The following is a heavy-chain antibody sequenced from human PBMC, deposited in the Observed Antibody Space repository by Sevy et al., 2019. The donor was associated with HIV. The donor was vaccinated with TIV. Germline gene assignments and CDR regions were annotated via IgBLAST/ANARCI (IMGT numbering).Heavy chain of an antibody. V-gene: IGHV3-30-3*01. D-gene: IGHD1-1*01. CDR2: ISYDATNK. CDR3: ALERLSSNVAEYFQN. Sequence: GGSLRLSCAASGFTFTSYSMHWVRQAPGKGLEWLATISYDATNKHYADSVKGRFTISRDNSRNSLFLQMNSLRSEDTAVYYCALERLSSNVAEYFQNWGQGTLVTVSS. J-gene: IGHJ1*01. CDR1: GFTFTSYS.